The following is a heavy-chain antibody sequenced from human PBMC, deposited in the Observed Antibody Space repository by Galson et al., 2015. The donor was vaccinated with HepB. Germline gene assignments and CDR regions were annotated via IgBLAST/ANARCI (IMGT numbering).Heavy chain of an antibody. CDR2: ISSSGSTI. D-gene: IGHD3-3*01. Sequence: SLRLSCAASGFTFSDYYMSWIRQAPGKGLEWVSYISSSGSTIYYADSVKGRFTISRDNAKNSLYLQMNSLRAEDTAVYYCARDMGSDDFWSGYNDYRGQGTLVTVSS. V-gene: IGHV3-11*01. J-gene: IGHJ4*02. CDR1: GFTFSDYY. CDR3: ARDMGSDDFWSGYNDY.